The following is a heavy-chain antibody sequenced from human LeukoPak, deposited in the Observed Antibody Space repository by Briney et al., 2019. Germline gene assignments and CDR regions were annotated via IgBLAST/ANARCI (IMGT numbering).Heavy chain of an antibody. CDR1: GFIFSSYG. Sequence: TGGSLRLSCAASGFIFSSYGMHWVRQAPGKGLEWVTFTRFDGSNTYYSDSVKGRFTISRDNAKNSLYLQMNSLRPDDTAVYYCARAPGSGYLYYFDYWGQGTLVTVSS. V-gene: IGHV3-30*02. D-gene: IGHD3-22*01. CDR2: TRFDGSNT. J-gene: IGHJ4*02. CDR3: ARAPGSGYLYYFDY.